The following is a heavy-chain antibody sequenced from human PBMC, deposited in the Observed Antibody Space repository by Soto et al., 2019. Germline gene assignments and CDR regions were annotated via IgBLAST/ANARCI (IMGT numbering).Heavy chain of an antibody. CDR1: GFTFSSYD. D-gene: IGHD3-22*01. CDR2: IGTAGDT. CDR3: AKSPSTYYYDSSGYPEYFHH. Sequence: GGSLRLSCAASGFTFSSYDMHWVRQATGKGLEWVSAIGTAGDTYYPGSVKGRFTISRENAKNSLYLQMNSLRAEDTAVYYCAKSPSTYYYDSSGYPEYFHHQGQHTLVTVSS. V-gene: IGHV3-13*01. J-gene: IGHJ1*01.